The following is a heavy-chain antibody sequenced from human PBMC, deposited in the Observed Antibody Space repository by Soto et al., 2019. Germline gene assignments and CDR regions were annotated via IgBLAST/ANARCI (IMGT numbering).Heavy chain of an antibody. CDR2: INHSGST. J-gene: IGHJ6*02. V-gene: IGHV4-34*01. D-gene: IGHD6-13*01. CDR3: ARMAAAAGTGPYYGMDV. Sequence: QVQLQQWGAGLLKPSETLSLTCAVYGGSFSGYYWSWIRQPPGKGLEWIGEINHSGSTNYNPSLKGRVTISVDTSKNQFSLKLSSVTAADTAVYYCARMAAAAGTGPYYGMDVWGQGTTVTVSS. CDR1: GGSFSGYY.